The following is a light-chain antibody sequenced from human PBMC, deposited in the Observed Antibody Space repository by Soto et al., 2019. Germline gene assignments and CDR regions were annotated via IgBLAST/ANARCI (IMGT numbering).Light chain of an antibody. V-gene: IGKV3-11*01. CDR1: QSVSSY. CDR3: QQRSNWPG. Sequence: PGARATLSCRASQSVSSYLAWYQQKPGQAPRLLIYDASNRATGIPARFSGSGSGTDFTLTISSLEPEDFAVYYCQQRSNWPGFGGGTKVEIK. J-gene: IGKJ4*02. CDR2: DAS.